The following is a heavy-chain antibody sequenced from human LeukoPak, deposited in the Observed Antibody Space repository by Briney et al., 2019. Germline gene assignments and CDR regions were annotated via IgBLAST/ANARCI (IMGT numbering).Heavy chain of an antibody. CDR1: GGSISSSSYY. J-gene: IGHJ4*02. CDR2: IYYSGST. CDR3: ARLFRAAAGPNDY. V-gene: IGHV4-39*01. D-gene: IGHD6-13*01. Sequence: SETLSLTCTVSGGSISSSSYYWGWIRQPPGKGLEWIGSIYYSGSTYYNPSLKSRVTISVDTSKNQFSLKLSYVTAADTAVYYCARLFRAAAGPNDYWGQGTLVTVSS.